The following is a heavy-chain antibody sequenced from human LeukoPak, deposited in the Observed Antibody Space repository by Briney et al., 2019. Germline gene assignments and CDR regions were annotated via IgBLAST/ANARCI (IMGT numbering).Heavy chain of an antibody. D-gene: IGHD2/OR15-2a*01. J-gene: IGHJ3*02. Sequence: ASVKVSCKTSGYTFTANYMQWVRQAPGQGLEWMGWINPNSGGTRYAQKFQGRVTMTRDTSISTAYMELSRLRSDVTAVYYCARYRCKTTSGCEDTDAFDMWGQGTMVTVSS. CDR3: ARYRCKTTSGCEDTDAFDM. CDR2: INPNSGGT. V-gene: IGHV1-2*02. CDR1: GYTFTANY.